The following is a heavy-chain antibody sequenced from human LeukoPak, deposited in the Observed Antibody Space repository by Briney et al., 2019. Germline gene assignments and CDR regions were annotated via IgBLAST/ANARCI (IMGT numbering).Heavy chain of an antibody. CDR2: ISYDGSNK. Sequence: GGSLRLSCAASGFTFSSYGMHWVRQAPGKGLEWVAVISYDGSNKFYADSVKGRFTISRDNSKNTLYLQMNSLRAEDTAVYYCAKVGQYYDFWSGLDYWGQGTLVTVSS. V-gene: IGHV3-30*18. J-gene: IGHJ4*02. CDR3: AKVGQYYDFWSGLDY. D-gene: IGHD3-3*01. CDR1: GFTFSSYG.